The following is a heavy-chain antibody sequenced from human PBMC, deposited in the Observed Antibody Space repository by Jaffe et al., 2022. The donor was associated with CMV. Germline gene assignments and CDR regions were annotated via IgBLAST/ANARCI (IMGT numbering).Heavy chain of an antibody. CDR1: GFGFGGRG. J-gene: IGHJ6*02. CDR2: IWFDGSKK. CDR3: ARVPTGSYYYYGMDV. Sequence: QVELVESGGGVVQPGGSLRLSCVTSGFGFGGRGMHWVRQAPGKGLEWVAIIWFDGSKKFYGDSVKGRFTVSRDNSKNTLYLEMDNLRVDDAGVYFCARVPTGSYYYYGMDVWGRGTAVTVS. D-gene: IGHD3-10*01. V-gene: IGHV3-33*01.